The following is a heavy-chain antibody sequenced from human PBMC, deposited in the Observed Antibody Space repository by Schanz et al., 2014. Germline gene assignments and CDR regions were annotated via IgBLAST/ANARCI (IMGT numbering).Heavy chain of an antibody. Sequence: QVQLVQSGVEVKKPGASVKVSCKASGYSFTGYYMNWVRQAPGKGLEWMGWINPSSGGTNYAQKLHGRGTMTRDTAISTAYMELNRLRSDDTAVYYCARDSHRRVAGPGYWGQGTLVTVSS. J-gene: IGHJ4*02. V-gene: IGHV1-2*02. CDR2: INPSSGGT. CDR1: GYSFTGYY. CDR3: ARDSHRRVAGPGY.